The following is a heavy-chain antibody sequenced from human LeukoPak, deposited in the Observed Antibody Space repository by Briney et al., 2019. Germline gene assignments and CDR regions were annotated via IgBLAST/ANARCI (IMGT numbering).Heavy chain of an antibody. CDR2: MSYDGSNK. D-gene: IGHD3-10*01. Sequence: GGSLRLSCAASGFSFSTYAMNWVRQAPGKGLEWVAVMSYDGSNKYYADSVKGRFTISRDNSKNMLYLQMNSLRAEDTAVYYCAKPYYYGSRSYMDYWGQGTLVTVSS. J-gene: IGHJ4*02. CDR1: GFSFSTYA. V-gene: IGHV3-30*18. CDR3: AKPYYYGSRSYMDY.